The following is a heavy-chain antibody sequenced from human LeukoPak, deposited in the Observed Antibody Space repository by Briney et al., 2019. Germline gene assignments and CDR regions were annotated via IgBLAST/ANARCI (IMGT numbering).Heavy chain of an antibody. J-gene: IGHJ4*02. CDR2: ISHDGSNK. Sequence: SGGSLRLSCAASGFTFSNYGMHWVREAPGKGLEWVAVISHDGSNKYYGDSVKGRFTISRDNSKNTLVLQMNSLRAEDTAVYYCAKDWLLGTPTTIYYFEYWGQGTLVTVSS. CDR3: AKDWLLGTPTTIYYFEY. D-gene: IGHD3-9*01. CDR1: GFTFSNYG. V-gene: IGHV3-30*18.